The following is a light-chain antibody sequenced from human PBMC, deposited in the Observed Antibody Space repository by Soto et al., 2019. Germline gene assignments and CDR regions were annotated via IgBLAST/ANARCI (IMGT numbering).Light chain of an antibody. CDR1: QSVSNSY. CDR3: QQYGVSPFT. V-gene: IGKV3-20*01. J-gene: IGKJ3*01. Sequence: EIVLTKSPGTLSLSPGERATLSCRASQSVSNSYLAWYQQKPGQAPRLLIYGASSRATGIPDRFSGSGSGTDFTLTISILEPEDFAVYYCQQYGVSPFTFGPGAKVDIK. CDR2: GAS.